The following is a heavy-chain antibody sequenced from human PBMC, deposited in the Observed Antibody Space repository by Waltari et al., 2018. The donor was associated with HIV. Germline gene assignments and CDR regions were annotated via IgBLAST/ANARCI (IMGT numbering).Heavy chain of an antibody. CDR2: IIPIFGTA. CDR1: GGSFSRYE. Sequence: QVQLVQSAAEVKKPGSSVKVSCKASGGSFSRYEISWVRQAPGQGLEWMGGIIPIFGTANYAQKFQGRVTITADESTSTAYMELSSLRSEDTAVYYCARGHSGSSDDAFDIWGQGTMVTVSS. CDR3: ARGHSGSSDDAFDI. J-gene: IGHJ3*02. V-gene: IGHV1-69*13. D-gene: IGHD1-26*01.